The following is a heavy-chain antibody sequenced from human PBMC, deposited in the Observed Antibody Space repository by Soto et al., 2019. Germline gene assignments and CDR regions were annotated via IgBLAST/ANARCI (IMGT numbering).Heavy chain of an antibody. CDR1: GYNFTTFW. CDR2: IYPGDSET. Sequence: PVESLKISCKGSGYNFTTFWIGWVRQMPGKGLEWMGIIYPGDSETKYSPDFEGQVTISADRSTNTAYLQWRSLRASDTAMYYCARLGFPGAIYFDSWGLGTLVTVSS. J-gene: IGHJ4*02. CDR3: ARLGFPGAIYFDS. V-gene: IGHV5-51*03.